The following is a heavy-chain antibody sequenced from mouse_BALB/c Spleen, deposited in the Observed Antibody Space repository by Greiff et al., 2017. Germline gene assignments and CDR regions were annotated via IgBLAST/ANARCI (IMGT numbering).Heavy chain of an antibody. J-gene: IGHJ3*01. Sequence: VNVVESGAELARPGASVKMSCKASGYTFTSYTMHWVKQRPGQGLEWIGYINPSSGYTNYNQKFKDKATLTADKSSSTAYMQLSSLTSEDSAVYYCARDYYDYGGWFAYWGQGTLVTVSA. CDR3: ARDYYDYGGWFAY. V-gene: IGHV1-4*01. D-gene: IGHD2-4*01. CDR2: INPSSGYT. CDR1: GYTFTSYT.